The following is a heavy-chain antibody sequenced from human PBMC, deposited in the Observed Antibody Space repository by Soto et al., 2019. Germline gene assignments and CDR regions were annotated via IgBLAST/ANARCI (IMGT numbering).Heavy chain of an antibody. CDR3: ARSVAVPGAHIDY. D-gene: IGHD6-19*01. CDR1: GGSISGSY. J-gene: IGHJ4*02. CDR2: VYYTGST. V-gene: IGHV4-59*01. Sequence: GPGPFKTSETLSLTCSVSGGSISGSYWSWIRQSPGKGLEWLGYVYYTGSTNYSPSLRSRVSISVDTSKNEFSLRLSSVTAADTAVYFCARSVAVPGAHIDYWGQGTQVTVSS.